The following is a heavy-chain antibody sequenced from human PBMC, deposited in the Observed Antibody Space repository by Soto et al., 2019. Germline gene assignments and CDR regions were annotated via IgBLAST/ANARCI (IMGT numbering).Heavy chain of an antibody. Sequence: PGESLKISCKGSGYSFTSYWISWVRQMPGKGLEWMGRIDPSDSYTNYSPSFQGHVTISADKSISTAYLQWSSLKASDTAMYYCARVCGSTSCSGPHYDDGMDVWGQGTTVTVSS. CDR1: GYSFTSYW. J-gene: IGHJ6*02. CDR2: IDPSDSYT. CDR3: ARVCGSTSCSGPHYDDGMDV. D-gene: IGHD2-2*01. V-gene: IGHV5-10-1*01.